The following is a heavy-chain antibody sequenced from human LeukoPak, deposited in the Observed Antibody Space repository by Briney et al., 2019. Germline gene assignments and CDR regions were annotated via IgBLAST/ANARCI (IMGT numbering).Heavy chain of an antibody. D-gene: IGHD6-6*01. V-gene: IGHV4-34*01. CDR2: INHSGST. Sequence: PSETLSLTCAVYGGSFSGYYWSWIRQPPGKGLEWIGEINHSGSTNYNPSLKSRVTISVDTSKNQFSLKLSSVTAADTAAYYCARLPMGIAARLNYFDYWGQGTLVTVSS. CDR1: GGSFSGYY. CDR3: ARLPMGIAARLNYFDY. J-gene: IGHJ4*02.